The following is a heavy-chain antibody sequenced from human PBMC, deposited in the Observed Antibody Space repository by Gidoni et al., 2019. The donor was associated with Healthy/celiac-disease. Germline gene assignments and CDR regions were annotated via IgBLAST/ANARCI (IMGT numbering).Heavy chain of an antibody. CDR2: IYTRGST. D-gene: IGHD2-15*01. V-gene: IGHV4-61*02. CDR3: ARGGYCSGGSCYPDDYFDY. CDR1: GGSISSGSYY. Sequence: QVQLQESGPGLVKPSQTLSLTCTVSGGSISSGSYYWSWIRQPAGKGLEWIGRIYTRGSTNYNPSLKSRVTISVDTSKNQFSLKLSSVTAADTAVYYCARGGYCSGGSCYPDDYFDYWGQGTLVTVSS. J-gene: IGHJ4*02.